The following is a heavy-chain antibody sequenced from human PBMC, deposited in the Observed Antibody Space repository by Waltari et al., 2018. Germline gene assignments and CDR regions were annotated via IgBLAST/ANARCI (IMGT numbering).Heavy chain of an antibody. Sequence: EVQLVESGGVLVQPGGSLRLSCAASGFTFSSYAMSWVRQAPGKGLGWVSAISGSGGSTYYTDSVKGRFTISRDNSKNTLYLQMNSLRAEDTAVYYCAKRPYSGSPFDYWGQGTLVTVSS. CDR1: GFTFSSYA. CDR2: ISGSGGST. CDR3: AKRPYSGSPFDY. D-gene: IGHD1-26*01. V-gene: IGHV3-23*04. J-gene: IGHJ4*02.